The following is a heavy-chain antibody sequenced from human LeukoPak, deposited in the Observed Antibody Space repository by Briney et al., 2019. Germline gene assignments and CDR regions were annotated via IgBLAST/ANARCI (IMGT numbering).Heavy chain of an antibody. CDR2: ISSSGSII. CDR3: AKAEAPYDILTGYYNAFFDY. D-gene: IGHD3-9*01. V-gene: IGHV3-48*03. Sequence: GGSLRLSCAASGFTFSTYEMNWVRQAPGKGLEWVSYISSSGSIIYYADSVKGRFTISRDNSKNTLYLQMNSLRAEDTAVYYCAKAEAPYDILTGYYNAFFDYWGQGTLVTVSS. CDR1: GFTFSTYE. J-gene: IGHJ4*02.